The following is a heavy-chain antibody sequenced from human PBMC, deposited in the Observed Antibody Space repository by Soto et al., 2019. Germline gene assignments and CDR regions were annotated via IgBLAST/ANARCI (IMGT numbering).Heavy chain of an antibody. CDR2: TYYRSRWYS. CDR3: ARSEEDSDYYYYGMDV. Sequence: SQTLSLTCVGSGDTVSSNSVAWNWVRQSPSRGLEWLGRTYYRSRWYSDYAVSVRSRIDINADTSKNQVSLQLNSVTPEDTAVYYCARSEEDSDYYYYGMDVWGQGATVTVSS. V-gene: IGHV6-1*01. D-gene: IGHD2-15*01. J-gene: IGHJ6*02. CDR1: GDTVSSNSVA.